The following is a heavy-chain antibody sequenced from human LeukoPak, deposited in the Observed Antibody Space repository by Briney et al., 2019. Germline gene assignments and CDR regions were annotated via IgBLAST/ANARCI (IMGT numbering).Heavy chain of an antibody. D-gene: IGHD3-10*01. J-gene: IGHJ4*02. Sequence: SETLSLTCTVSGGSISSSSYYWGWIRQPPGKGLEWIGSIYYSGSTYYNPSLKSRVTISVDTSKNQFSLKLSSVTAADTAVYYCLVVMYYGSGKYLDYWGQGTLVTVSS. CDR1: GGSISSSSYY. V-gene: IGHV4-39*07. CDR3: LVVMYYGSGKYLDY. CDR2: IYYSGST.